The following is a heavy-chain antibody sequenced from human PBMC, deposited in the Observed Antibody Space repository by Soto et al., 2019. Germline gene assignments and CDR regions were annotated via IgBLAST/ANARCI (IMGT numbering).Heavy chain of an antibody. CDR1: GGSFSGYY. Sequence: SETLSLTCAVYGGSFSGYYWSWLRKPQGKGLEWIGEINHSGSTKYNPSLKSRVTITVDTSKNQFSRKISSATAADTPVYYCARCIFMIAGHFDYGGQGTLVTVSS. CDR2: INHSGST. V-gene: IGHV4-34*01. J-gene: IGHJ4*02. CDR3: ARCIFMIAGHFDY. D-gene: IGHD3-22*01.